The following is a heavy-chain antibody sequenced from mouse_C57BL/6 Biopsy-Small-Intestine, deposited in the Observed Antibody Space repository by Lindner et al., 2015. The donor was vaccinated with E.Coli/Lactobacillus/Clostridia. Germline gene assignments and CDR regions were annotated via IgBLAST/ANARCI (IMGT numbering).Heavy chain of an antibody. Sequence: SVKVSCKASGYTFTSNGISWVRQAPGQGLEWMGWISAYSGNTIHAQKFQGRITLTTDTSTSTAYMEFRSLRSDDTAVYYCVRDRIMVLALPQPYAYWGQGTLVTVSS. D-gene: IGHD6-5*01. CDR3: VRDRIMVLALPQPYAY. CDR2: ISAYSGNT. J-gene: IGHJ4*01. V-gene: IGHV1-66*01. CDR1: GYTFTSNG.